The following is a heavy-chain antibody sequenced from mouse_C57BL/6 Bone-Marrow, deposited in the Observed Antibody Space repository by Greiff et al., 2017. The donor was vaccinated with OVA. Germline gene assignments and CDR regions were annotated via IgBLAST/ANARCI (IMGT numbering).Heavy chain of an antibody. V-gene: IGHV5-6*01. CDR2: ISSGGSYT. J-gene: IGHJ3*01. Sequence: EVKLMESGGDLVKPGGSLKLSCAASGFTFSSYGMSWVRQTPDKRLEWVATISSGGSYTYYPESVKGRFTLSRDNAKNTLYLQMSSLKSEDTAMYYCARLGAWFAYWGQGTLVTVSA. CDR3: ARLGAWFAY. CDR1: GFTFSSYG. D-gene: IGHD3-1*01.